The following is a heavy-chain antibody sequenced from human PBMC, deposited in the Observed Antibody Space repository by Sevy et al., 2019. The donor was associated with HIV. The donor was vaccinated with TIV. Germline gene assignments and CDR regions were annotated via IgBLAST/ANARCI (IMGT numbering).Heavy chain of an antibody. CDR2: INPKNDVT. D-gene: IGHD5-18*01. V-gene: IGHV1-2*02. Sequence: ASVKVSCKASGYSFTDYYMHWVRQAPGQGLEWMAWINPKNDVTNYAQKFQGRVTMTRDTSTSTAYMELTRLRSDDAAVYYCASARRVTTAYYYYGMDVWGQGTTVTVSS. CDR1: GYSFTDYY. J-gene: IGHJ6*02. CDR3: ASARRVTTAYYYYGMDV.